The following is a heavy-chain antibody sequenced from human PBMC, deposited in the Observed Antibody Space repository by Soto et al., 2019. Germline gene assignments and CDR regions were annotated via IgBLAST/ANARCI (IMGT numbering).Heavy chain of an antibody. J-gene: IGHJ6*02. D-gene: IGHD3-22*01. V-gene: IGHV3-49*04. CDR2: IRSKAYGGTT. CDR1: GFTFGDYA. CDR3: TPAWYYYDSSGYYNSAYYYGMDV. Sequence: GGSLRLSCTASGFTFGDYAMSWVRQAPGKGLEWVGFIRSKAYGGTTEYAASVKGRFTISRDDSKSIAYLQMNSLKTEDTAVYYCTPAWYYYDSSGYYNSAYYYGMDVWGQGTTVTVSS.